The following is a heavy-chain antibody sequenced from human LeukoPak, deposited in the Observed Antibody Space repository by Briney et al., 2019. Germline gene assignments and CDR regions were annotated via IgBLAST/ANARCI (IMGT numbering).Heavy chain of an antibody. Sequence: GGSLRLSCAASGFTFSSYDMHWVRQAPGKGLEWVAFIRYDGSNKYYADSVKGRFTISRDNSKNTLYLQMNSLRAEDTAVYYCANLGYSYGDYWGQGTLVTVSS. J-gene: IGHJ4*02. CDR3: ANLGYSYGDY. D-gene: IGHD5-18*01. CDR1: GFTFSSYD. V-gene: IGHV3-30*02. CDR2: IRYDGSNK.